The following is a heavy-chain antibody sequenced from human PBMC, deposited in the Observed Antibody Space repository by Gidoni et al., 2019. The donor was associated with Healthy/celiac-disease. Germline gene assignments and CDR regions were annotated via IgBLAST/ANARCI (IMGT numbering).Heavy chain of an antibody. D-gene: IGHD3-22*01. CDR1: GFTFSSYG. J-gene: IGHJ4*02. Sequence: QVQLVESGVGVVQPGRSLRLSCAASGFTFSSYGMHWVRQAPGKGLGWVAVISYDGSNKYYADSVKGRFTISRDNSKNTLYLQMNSLRAEDTAVYYCARDYDSPPVFDYWGQGTLVTVSS. CDR2: ISYDGSNK. V-gene: IGHV3-30*03. CDR3: ARDYDSPPVFDY.